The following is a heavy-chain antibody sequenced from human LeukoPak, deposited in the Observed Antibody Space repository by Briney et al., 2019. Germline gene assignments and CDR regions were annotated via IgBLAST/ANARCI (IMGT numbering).Heavy chain of an antibody. CDR2: INSDGSST. D-gene: IGHD6-13*01. CDR3: TRQQLDAFDI. Sequence: GGSLRLSCAASGFTFRNYWMHWVRQAPGTGLVWVSRINSDGSSTTYADSVKGRFTISRDNAKNTLSLQMNSLRAEDTAVYYCTRQQLDAFDIWGPGTMVTVSS. CDR1: GFTFRNYW. V-gene: IGHV3-74*01. J-gene: IGHJ3*02.